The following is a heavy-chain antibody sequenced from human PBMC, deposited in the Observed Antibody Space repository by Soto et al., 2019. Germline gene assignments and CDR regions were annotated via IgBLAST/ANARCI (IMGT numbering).Heavy chain of an antibody. J-gene: IGHJ5*02. V-gene: IGHV3-30-3*01. CDR1: GFTFSSYA. Sequence: QVQLVESGGGVVQPGRSLRLSCAASGFTFSSYAMHWVRQAPGKGLEWVAVISYDGSNKYYADYVKGRFTISRDNSKNTLYLQMNSLRAEDTAVYYCARDPHRDGYNYMIDPWGQGTLVTVSS. CDR2: ISYDGSNK. D-gene: IGHD5-12*01. CDR3: ARDPHRDGYNYMIDP.